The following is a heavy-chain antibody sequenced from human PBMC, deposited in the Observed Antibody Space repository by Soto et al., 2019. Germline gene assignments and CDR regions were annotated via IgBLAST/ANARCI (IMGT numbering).Heavy chain of an antibody. D-gene: IGHD3-10*01. CDR2: IYYSGST. CDR1: GGSISSGDYY. CDR3: ARTITMVRGVIYGNWFDP. V-gene: IGHV4-30-4*01. J-gene: IGHJ5*02. Sequence: PSETLSLTCTVSGGSISSGDYYWSWIRQPPGKGLEWIGYIYYSGSTYYNPSLKSRVTISVDTSKNQFSLKLSSVTAADTAVYYCARTITMVRGVIYGNWFDPWGQGTLVTVSS.